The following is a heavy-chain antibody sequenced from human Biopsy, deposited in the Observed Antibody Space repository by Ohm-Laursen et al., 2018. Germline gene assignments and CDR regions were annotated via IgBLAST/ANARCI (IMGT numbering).Heavy chain of an antibody. CDR1: GYTFTDYY. CDR3: ARREQLFKPWELLVRGPNGYSYKSMDV. CDR2: INSNSGDT. D-gene: IGHD1-26*01. J-gene: IGHJ6*02. Sequence: GSSVKVSCKASGYTFTDYYIYWVRQAPGQGLEWMGWINSNSGDTNSAQKFQGRVAMTRDTSITTACLELSRLRSDDTAVYYCARREQLFKPWELLVRGPNGYSYKSMDVWGHGTTVTVSS. V-gene: IGHV1-2*02.